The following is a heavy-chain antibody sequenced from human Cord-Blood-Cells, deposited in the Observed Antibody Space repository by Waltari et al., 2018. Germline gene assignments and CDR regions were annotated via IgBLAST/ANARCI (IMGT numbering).Heavy chain of an antibody. CDR1: GGTFSSYA. Sequence: QVQLVQSGAEVKKPGSSVKVSCKASGGTFSSYAISWVRQAPGQGLEWMGGILPIFGTSKHAQKFQGRGTITGDGTTGPAHMGPGSLRSEDTAVDYCAGGLGGAVVTTWGFDPWGQGTLVTVSS. J-gene: IGHJ5*02. D-gene: IGHD4-4*01. CDR2: ILPIFGTS. CDR3: AGGLGGAVVTTWGFDP. V-gene: IGHV1-69*12.